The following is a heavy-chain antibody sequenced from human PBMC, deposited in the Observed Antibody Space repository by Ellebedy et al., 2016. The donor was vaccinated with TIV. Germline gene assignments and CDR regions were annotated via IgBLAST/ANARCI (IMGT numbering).Heavy chain of an antibody. J-gene: IGHJ4*02. Sequence: GESLKISXVASGFTFKNYWMNWVRQAPGKGLEWVANIDPNGSAKTYVDSVKGRFTISRDNAKNSLYLQMNSLRTEDTAVYYCARDSGYSGYDIGIWGQGTLVTVSS. V-gene: IGHV3-7*01. CDR3: ARDSGYSGYDIGI. D-gene: IGHD5-12*01. CDR2: IDPNGSAK. CDR1: GFTFKNYW.